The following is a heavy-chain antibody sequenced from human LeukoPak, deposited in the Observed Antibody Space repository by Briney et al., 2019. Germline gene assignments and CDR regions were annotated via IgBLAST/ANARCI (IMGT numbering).Heavy chain of an antibody. Sequence: GGSLRLSCAASEFTVSTNYMSWVRQAPGKGLEWVSIIYSTGGKYYADSVKGRFTISRDNSKHTLYLQMNSLRGEDTAVYYCARGSDGWFAFDYWGQGALVTVSS. CDR3: ARGSDGWFAFDY. V-gene: IGHV3-66*01. CDR1: EFTVSTNY. CDR2: IYSTGGK. J-gene: IGHJ4*02. D-gene: IGHD6-19*01.